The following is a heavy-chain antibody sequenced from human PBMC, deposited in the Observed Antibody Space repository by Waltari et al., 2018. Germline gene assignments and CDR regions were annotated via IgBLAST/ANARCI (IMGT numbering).Heavy chain of an antibody. Sequence: QVQLQESGPGLVKPSGTLSLTCAVSGGSISSSNWWSWVRQPPGKGLEWIGEIYHSGSTNYNPALKSRVTISVDTSKNQFSLKLSSVTAADTAVDYCARGSRSVWDDAFDIWGQGTMVTVSS. D-gene: IGHD1-26*01. J-gene: IGHJ3*02. CDR1: GGSISSSNW. V-gene: IGHV4-4*02. CDR2: IYHSGST. CDR3: ARGSRSVWDDAFDI.